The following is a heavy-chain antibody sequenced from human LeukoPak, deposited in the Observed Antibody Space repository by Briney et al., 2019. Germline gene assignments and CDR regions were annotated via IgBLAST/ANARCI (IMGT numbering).Heavy chain of an antibody. J-gene: IGHJ3*02. Sequence: SETLSLTCAASGGSISSGGYSWSWIRQPPGKGLEWIGYIYHSGSTYYNPSLKSRVTISVDRSKNQFSLKLSSVTAADTAVYYCASYCSGGSCDAFDIWGQGTMVTVSS. V-gene: IGHV4-30-2*01. D-gene: IGHD2-15*01. CDR1: GGSISSGGYS. CDR2: IYHSGST. CDR3: ASYCSGGSCDAFDI.